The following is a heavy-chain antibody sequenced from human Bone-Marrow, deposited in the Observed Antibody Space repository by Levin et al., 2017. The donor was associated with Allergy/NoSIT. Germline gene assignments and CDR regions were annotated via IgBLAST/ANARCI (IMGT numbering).Heavy chain of an antibody. J-gene: IGHJ4*02. Sequence: PSQTLSLTCTVSGGSIRSSSYYWGWIRQPPGKGLEWIGSIYYSGSTYYNPSLKSRVTISVDTSKNQFSLKLSSVTAADTAVYYCARHRSEWEMITLSYFDYWGQGTLVTVSS. CDR2: IYYSGST. D-gene: IGHD3-16*01. CDR1: GGSIRSSSYY. V-gene: IGHV4-39*01. CDR3: ARHRSEWEMITLSYFDY.